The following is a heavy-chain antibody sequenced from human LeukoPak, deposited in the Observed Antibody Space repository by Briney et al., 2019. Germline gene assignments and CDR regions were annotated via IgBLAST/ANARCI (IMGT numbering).Heavy chain of an antibody. Sequence: GGSLRLSCAASGFSFTDYYMSWVRQAPGKGLEWVSYISSSGSTIYYADSVKGRFTISRDNAKNSLYLQMNSLRAEDTAVYYCAELGITMIGGVWGKGTTVTISS. D-gene: IGHD3-10*02. V-gene: IGHV3-11*04. CDR3: AELGITMIGGV. CDR2: ISSSGSTI. CDR1: GFSFTDYY. J-gene: IGHJ6*04.